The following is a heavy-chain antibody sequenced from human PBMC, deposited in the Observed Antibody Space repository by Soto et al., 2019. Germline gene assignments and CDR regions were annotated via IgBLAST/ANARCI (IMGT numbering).Heavy chain of an antibody. J-gene: IGHJ6*02. V-gene: IGHV3-33*01. CDR2: IWYDGSNK. CDR3: ARDQMVRVYGMDV. D-gene: IGHD3-10*01. CDR1: GFTFSSYG. Sequence: QVQLVESGGGVVQPGRSLRLSCAASGFTFSSYGMHWVRQAPGKGLEWVAVIWYDGSNKYYADSVKGRFTISRDNSKNTLYLQMYSLRAEDTAVYYCARDQMVRVYGMDVWGQGTTVTVSS.